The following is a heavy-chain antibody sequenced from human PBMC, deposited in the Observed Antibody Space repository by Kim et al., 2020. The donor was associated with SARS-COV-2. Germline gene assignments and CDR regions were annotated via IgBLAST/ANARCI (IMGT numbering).Heavy chain of an antibody. CDR2: AT. Sequence: ATAYAASVKGRFTISRDDSKNTAYLQMNSLKTEDTAVYYCTRRDRGGMDVWGQGTTVTVSS. J-gene: IGHJ6*02. CDR3: TRRDRGGMDV. V-gene: IGHV3-73*01.